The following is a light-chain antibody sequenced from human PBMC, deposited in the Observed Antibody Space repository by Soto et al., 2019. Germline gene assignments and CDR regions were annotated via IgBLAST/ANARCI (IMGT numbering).Light chain of an antibody. J-gene: IGKJ1*01. Sequence: AIRMTQSPSSFSASTGDRVTITCRASQGISSYLAWYQQKPGKAPKLLIYAASTLQSGDPSRFSGSGSGTDFTLTSSCLQSEDFATYYCQQYYSYPRTFGQGTKVDIK. CDR3: QQYYSYPRT. CDR2: AAS. CDR1: QGISSY. V-gene: IGKV1-8*01.